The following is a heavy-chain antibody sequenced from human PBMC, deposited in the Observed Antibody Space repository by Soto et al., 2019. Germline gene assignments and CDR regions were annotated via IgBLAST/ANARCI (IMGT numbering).Heavy chain of an antibody. D-gene: IGHD1-7*01. CDR2: IYSGGST. V-gene: IGHV3-66*01. CDR1: GFTVSSNY. CDR3: ATHITGTFDY. Sequence: GESLKISCAASGFTVSSNYMSWVRQAPGKGLEWVSVIYSGGSTYYADSVKGRFTISRDNSKNTLYLQMNSLRAEDTAVYYCATHITGTFDYWGQGTLVTVSS. J-gene: IGHJ4*02.